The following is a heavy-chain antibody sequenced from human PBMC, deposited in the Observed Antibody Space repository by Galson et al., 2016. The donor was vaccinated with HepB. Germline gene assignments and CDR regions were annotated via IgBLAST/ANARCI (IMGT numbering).Heavy chain of an antibody. V-gene: IGHV5-51*03. CDR3: ARRYDNTHYYPY. CDR2: LYPGDSDT. D-gene: IGHD3-22*01. Sequence: QSGAEVTKPGESLMISCKGSGYSFTNYWIGWVRQMPGKGLEWMGILYPGDSDTRYSPSFQGQVTISADKSISTAYLQWSSLKASDTAVYYCARRYDNTHYYPYWGQGTLVTVSS. CDR1: GYSFTNYW. J-gene: IGHJ4*02.